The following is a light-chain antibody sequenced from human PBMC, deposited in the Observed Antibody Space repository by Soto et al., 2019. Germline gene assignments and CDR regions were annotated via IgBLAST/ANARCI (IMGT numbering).Light chain of an antibody. CDR3: QQYGCSPPFT. Sequence: EIVLTQSPGTLSLSPGERATLSCRASQSITSRCLAWYQQKPGQAPRFLIYGASNRATGIPERFSGSGSGTDFTLTISRREPEDFAVYYCQQYGCSPPFTFGPGTRVDIK. CDR2: GAS. J-gene: IGKJ3*01. V-gene: IGKV3-20*01. CDR1: QSITSRC.